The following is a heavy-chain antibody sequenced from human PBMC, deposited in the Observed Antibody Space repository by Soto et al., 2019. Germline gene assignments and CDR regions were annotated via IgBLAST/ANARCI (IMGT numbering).Heavy chain of an antibody. CDR3: ARDTKYQPFYYYYYGMDV. CDR2: IYYSGST. V-gene: IGHV4-31*03. J-gene: IGHJ6*02. D-gene: IGHD2-2*01. CDR1: GGSISSGGYY. Sequence: LSLTCTVSGGSISSGGYYWSWIRQHPGKGLEWIGYIYYSGSTYYNPSLKSRVTISVDTSKNQFSLKLSSVTAADTAVYYCARDTKYQPFYYYYYGMDVWGQGTTVTVSS.